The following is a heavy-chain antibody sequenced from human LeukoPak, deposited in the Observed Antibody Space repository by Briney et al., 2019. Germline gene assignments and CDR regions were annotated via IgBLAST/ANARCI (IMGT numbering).Heavy chain of an antibody. Sequence: GGSLRLSCAASGFTFSDYGMHWVRQAPGKGLEWVAVVWYDGSNKYYADSVKGRFTISRDNSKNTLFLQMNSLRDEDTAVYYCARDLRLGYYDSSFPDYWGQGTLVTVSS. V-gene: IGHV3-33*01. D-gene: IGHD3-22*01. CDR1: GFTFSDYG. CDR2: VWYDGSNK. CDR3: ARDLRLGYYDSSFPDY. J-gene: IGHJ4*02.